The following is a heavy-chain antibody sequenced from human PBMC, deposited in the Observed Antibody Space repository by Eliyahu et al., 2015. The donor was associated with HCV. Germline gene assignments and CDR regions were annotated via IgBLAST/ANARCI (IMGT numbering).Heavy chain of an antibody. D-gene: IGHD3-10*01. CDR3: ASSGYGSGIGENYYYYGMDV. Sequence: EVQLVESGGGLIQPGGSLRLSCAASGFTVSSNYXSWVRQAPGKGLEWVSXIYSGGSTYYADSVKGRFTISRDNSKNTLYLQMNSLRAEDTAVYYCASSGYGSGIGENYYYYGMDVWGQGTTVTVSS. CDR1: GFTVSSNY. CDR2: IYSGGST. J-gene: IGHJ6*02. V-gene: IGHV3-53*01.